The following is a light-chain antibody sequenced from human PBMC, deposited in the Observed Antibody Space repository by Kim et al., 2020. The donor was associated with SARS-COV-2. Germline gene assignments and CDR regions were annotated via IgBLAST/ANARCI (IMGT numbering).Light chain of an antibody. J-gene: IGLJ3*02. V-gene: IGLV3-25*03. CDR1: ALPKKN. CDR3: QSADTSGSYRV. CDR2: KDS. Sequence: SYELTQAPSVSVSPGQTARITCSGDALPKKNAYWYQQKPGQAPVLVIYKDSERPSGIPERFSGSSSGTTVTLTICGVQAEDEADYYCQSADTSGSYRVFGGGTQLTVL.